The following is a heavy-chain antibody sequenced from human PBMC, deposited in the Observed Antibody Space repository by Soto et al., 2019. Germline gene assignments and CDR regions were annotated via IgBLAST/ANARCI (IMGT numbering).Heavy chain of an antibody. CDR1: GASISSNIYY. CDR3: ARAPRGNYGYPSYFDY. J-gene: IGHJ4*02. CDR2: IYYSGST. V-gene: IGHV4-61*05. Sequence: PSETLSLTCTVSGASISSNIYYWGWIRQPPGKGLEWIGYIYYSGSTNYNPSLKSRVTISVDTSKNQFSLKLSSVTAADTAVYYCARAPRGNYGYPSYFDYWGQGTLGTVSS. D-gene: IGHD3-10*01.